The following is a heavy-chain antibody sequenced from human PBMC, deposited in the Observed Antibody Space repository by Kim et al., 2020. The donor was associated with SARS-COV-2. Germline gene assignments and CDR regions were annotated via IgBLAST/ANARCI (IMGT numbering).Heavy chain of an antibody. V-gene: IGHV3-7*01. CDR2: IKEDGTEI. CDR1: GFTFKTHW. J-gene: IGHJ4*02. D-gene: IGHD1-26*01. CDR3: GRRIRPGARVDH. Sequence: GGSLRLSCAASGFTFKTHWMNWVRQAPGKGLEWLANIKEDGTEINYLDSVKGRFTISRDNDKNSLYLQMNSLRVEDTAIYFCGRRIRPGARVDHWGQGTLVTVSS.